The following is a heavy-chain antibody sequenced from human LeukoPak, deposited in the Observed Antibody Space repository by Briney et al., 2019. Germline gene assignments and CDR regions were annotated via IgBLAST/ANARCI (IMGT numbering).Heavy chain of an antibody. Sequence: GGSLRLSCAASGFTFSSYWMSWVRQAPGKGLEWVANIKQDGSEKYYVDSVKGRFTISRDNAKNSLYLQMNSLRAEDTAVYYCARVSSSYYDFWSGYSRVAFDIWGQGTVVTVSS. CDR2: IKQDGSEK. V-gene: IGHV3-7*04. CDR3: ARVSSSYYDFWSGYSRVAFDI. J-gene: IGHJ3*02. D-gene: IGHD3-3*01. CDR1: GFTFSSYW.